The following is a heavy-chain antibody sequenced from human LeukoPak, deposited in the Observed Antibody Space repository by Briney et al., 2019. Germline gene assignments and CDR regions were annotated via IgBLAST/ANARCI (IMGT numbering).Heavy chain of an antibody. D-gene: IGHD5-18*01. Sequence: GGSLRLSCAASGFTFRSYAMSWVRQAPGKGLEWVSTIIATGGATYYADSVKGRFTISRDNSKNTLHLQMNSLRAEDTAVYYCAKRSDGYSGFDYWGQGTLVTLSS. CDR1: GFTFRSYA. CDR3: AKRSDGYSGFDY. J-gene: IGHJ4*02. V-gene: IGHV3-23*01. CDR2: IIATGGAT.